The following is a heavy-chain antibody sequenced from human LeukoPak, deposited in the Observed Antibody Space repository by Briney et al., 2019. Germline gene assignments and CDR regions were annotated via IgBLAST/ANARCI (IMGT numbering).Heavy chain of an antibody. J-gene: IGHJ3*02. D-gene: IGHD5-12*01. CDR1: GYSFTSYW. CDR2: IYPGDSDT. V-gene: IGHV5-51*01. CDR3: ARHGSLWLRPNDAFDI. Sequence: GGSLEISCKGSGYSFTSYWIGWVRQVPGKGLEWMGIIYPGDSDTRYSPSFQGQVTISADKSISTAYLQWSSLKASDTAMYYCARHGSLWLRPNDAFDIWGQGTMVTVSS.